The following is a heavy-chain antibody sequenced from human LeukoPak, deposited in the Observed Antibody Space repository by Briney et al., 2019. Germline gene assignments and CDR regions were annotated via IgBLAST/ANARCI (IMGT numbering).Heavy chain of an antibody. CDR2: IKSKTDGGTT. Sequence: GGSLRLSCAASGFTFSDYYMRWIRQAPGKGLEWVGRIKSKTDGGTTDYAAPVKGRFTISRDDSKNTLYLQMNSLKTEDTTIYYCTTDLGYSSSDFDYWGQGTLVTVSS. CDR1: GFTFSDYY. V-gene: IGHV3-15*01. D-gene: IGHD6-13*01. J-gene: IGHJ4*02. CDR3: TTDLGYSSSDFDY.